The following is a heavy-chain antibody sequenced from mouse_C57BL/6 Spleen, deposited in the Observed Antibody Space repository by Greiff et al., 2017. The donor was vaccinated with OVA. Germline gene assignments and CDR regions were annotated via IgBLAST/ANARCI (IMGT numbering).Heavy chain of an antibody. V-gene: IGHV1-19*01. CDR2: INPYNGGT. CDR1: GYTFPDYY. Sequence: EVQLQQSGPVLVKPGASVKMSCKASGYTFPDYYMNWVKQSHGKSLEWIGVINPYNGGTSYNQKFKGKATLTVDKSSSTAYMELNSLTSEDSAVYYCARYGSSYVYYFDYWGQGTTLTVSS. D-gene: IGHD1-1*01. CDR3: ARYGSSYVYYFDY. J-gene: IGHJ2*01.